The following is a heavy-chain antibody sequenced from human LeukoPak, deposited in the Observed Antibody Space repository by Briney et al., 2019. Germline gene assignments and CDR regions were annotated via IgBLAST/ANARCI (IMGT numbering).Heavy chain of an antibody. V-gene: IGHV4-59*01. D-gene: IGHD3-3*01. Sequence: SETPSLTCTVPGGSISSYYWSWIRQPPGKRLDWLGHIYYSGSTNYNPSLMSRVTTSVDTPKNQFSLYLSSLTAADSAVYYGASRSSIWSGYQDTLYYFDSWGQGTLVTVSS. CDR2: IYYSGST. J-gene: IGHJ4*02. CDR1: GGSISSYY. CDR3: ASRSSIWSGYQDTLYYFDS.